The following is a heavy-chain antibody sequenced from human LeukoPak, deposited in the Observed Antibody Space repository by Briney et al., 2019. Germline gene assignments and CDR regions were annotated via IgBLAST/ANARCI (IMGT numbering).Heavy chain of an antibody. CDR2: IFSRGST. J-gene: IGHJ3*02. D-gene: IGHD1-1*01. V-gene: IGHV4-4*07. Sequence: PSGTLSLTCTVSGDSINSFYWGWIRQPAGKGLEWIGRIFSRGSTNFNPSLKSRVTMSMDTSKNQFSLSLNSVTAADTAVYYCARASDVLSPGTAFDIWGQGTMVTVSS. CDR3: ARASDVLSPGTAFDI. CDR1: GDSINSFY.